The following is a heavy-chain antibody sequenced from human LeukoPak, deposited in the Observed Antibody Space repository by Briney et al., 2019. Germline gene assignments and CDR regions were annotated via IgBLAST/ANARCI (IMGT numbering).Heavy chain of an antibody. V-gene: IGHV1-69*13. D-gene: IGHD2-2*01. J-gene: IGHJ6*03. CDR1: GYTFTIYY. CDR3: ASTALGYCSSTSCFRRPLYYYYYMDM. CDR2: IIPIFGTA. Sequence: ASVTVSFKASGYTFTIYYMHWVRQAPGQGLEWMGGIIPIFGTANYAQKFQGRVTITADESTSTAYMELSSLRSEDTAVYYCASTALGYCSSTSCFRRPLYYYYYMDMWGKGTTVSVSS.